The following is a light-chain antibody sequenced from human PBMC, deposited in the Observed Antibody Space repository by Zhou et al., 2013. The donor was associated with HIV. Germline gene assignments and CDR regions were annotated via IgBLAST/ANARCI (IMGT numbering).Light chain of an antibody. CDR3: QQYSSQPIT. CDR1: QSISSW. CDR2: KAS. V-gene: IGKV1-5*03. J-gene: IGKJ5*01. Sequence: DVQMTQSPSTLSASVGDRVTITCRASQSISSWLAWYQQKPGKAPKLLIYKASTLESGVPSRFSGSGSGTEFTLTISSLQPDDYATYYCQQYSSQPITFGQGTRLEI.